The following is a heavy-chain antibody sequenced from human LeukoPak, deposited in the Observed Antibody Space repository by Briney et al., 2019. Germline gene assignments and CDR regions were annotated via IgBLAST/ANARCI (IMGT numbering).Heavy chain of an antibody. CDR2: IKQDGSEK. Sequence: GGSLRLSCAASGFTFSSYWISWVRQAPGKGLEWVANIKQDGSEKYYVDSVKGRFTISRDNAKNSLYLQMNSLRAEDTAVYYCARYRYNWNLIPYYFDYWGQGTLVTVSS. V-gene: IGHV3-7*01. CDR3: ARYRYNWNLIPYYFDY. J-gene: IGHJ4*02. CDR1: GFTFSSYW. D-gene: IGHD1-7*01.